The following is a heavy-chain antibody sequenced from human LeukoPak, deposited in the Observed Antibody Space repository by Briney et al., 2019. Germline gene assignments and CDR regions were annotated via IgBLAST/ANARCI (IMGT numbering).Heavy chain of an antibody. CDR1: GYTFTSYG. V-gene: IGHV1-18*01. CDR3: AREMTKTPLIDPLDF. Sequence: ASVKVSCKTSGYTFTSYGISWVRQAPGQGLERMGWISAYNGNTNYAQKLQGRVTMTTDTSTSTAYMELSSLRSDDTAVYFCAREMTKTPLIDPLDFWGQGTTVTVSS. J-gene: IGHJ3*01. D-gene: IGHD1-14*01. CDR2: ISAYNGNT.